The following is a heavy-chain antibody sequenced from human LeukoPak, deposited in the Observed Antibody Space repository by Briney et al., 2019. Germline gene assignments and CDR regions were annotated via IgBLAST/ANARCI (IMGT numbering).Heavy chain of an antibody. V-gene: IGHV3-15*01. CDR3: AKAATGDWYFDL. CDR1: GFTFSDYY. CDR2: IKSKTDGGTT. J-gene: IGHJ2*01. Sequence: PGGSLRLSCAASGFTFSDYYMSWIRQAPGKGLEWVGRIKSKTDGGTTDYAAPVKGRFTISRDDSKNTLYLQVNSLRAEDTAVYYCAKAATGDWYFDLWGRGTLVTVSS. D-gene: IGHD6-13*01.